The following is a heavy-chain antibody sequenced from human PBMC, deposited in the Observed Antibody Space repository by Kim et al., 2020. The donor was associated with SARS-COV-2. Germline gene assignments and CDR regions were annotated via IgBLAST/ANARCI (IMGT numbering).Heavy chain of an antibody. D-gene: IGHD6-19*01. V-gene: IGHV4-39*07. J-gene: IGHJ5*02. CDR3: ARTHSSGWYWLDP. Sequence: SETLSLTCTVSGGSISSSSYYWGWIRQPPGKGLEWIGSIYYSGSTYYNPSLKSRVTISVDTSKNQFSLKLSSVTAADTAVYYCARTHSSGWYWLDPWGQG. CDR1: GGSISSSSYY. CDR2: IYYSGST.